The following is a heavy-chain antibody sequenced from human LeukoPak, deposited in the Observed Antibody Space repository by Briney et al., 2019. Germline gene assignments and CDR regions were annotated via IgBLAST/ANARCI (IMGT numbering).Heavy chain of an antibody. D-gene: IGHD5-18*01. V-gene: IGHV4-59*08. J-gene: IGHJ4*02. CDR1: GGSITGYS. CDR2: VYNSGSA. Sequence: SETLSLTCTVSGGSITGYSWTWIRQSPGKELEWSGNVYNSGSANYNPSLTSRVSISVDTSKNQISLNLNSVTAADTAVYYCARGGSRAYSYVPYWGQGTLVTVSS. CDR3: ARGGSRAYSYVPY.